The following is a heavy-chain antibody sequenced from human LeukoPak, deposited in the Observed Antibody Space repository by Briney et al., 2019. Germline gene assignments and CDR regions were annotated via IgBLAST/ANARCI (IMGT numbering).Heavy chain of an antibody. CDR3: ARGGIPDY. V-gene: IGHV4-30-2*05. CDR1: GDSISSRGYF. CDR2: IYHTGST. D-gene: IGHD2-21*01. Sequence: PSQTVSLTCTVSGDSISSRGYFWNWIRQSPGKGLEWIGYIYHTGSTSYKSSLKSRVTLSVDTSTNQFSLKLISVTAADTAVYYCARGGIPDYWGQGILVTVSS. J-gene: IGHJ4*02.